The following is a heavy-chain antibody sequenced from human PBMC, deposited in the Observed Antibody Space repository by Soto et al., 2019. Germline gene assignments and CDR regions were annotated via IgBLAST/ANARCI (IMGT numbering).Heavy chain of an antibody. CDR1: GGSISSYY. D-gene: IGHD4-17*01. J-gene: IGHJ4*02. V-gene: IGHV4-59*01. Sequence: QVQLQESGPGLVKPSETLSLTCTVSGGSISSYYWSWIRQPPGKGLEWIGYIYYSGSTNYNPSLKSRVTISVDTSKNQFSLKLSSVTAADTAVYYCATYYGDYEVFDYWGQGTLVTVSS. CDR2: IYYSGST. CDR3: ATYYGDYEVFDY.